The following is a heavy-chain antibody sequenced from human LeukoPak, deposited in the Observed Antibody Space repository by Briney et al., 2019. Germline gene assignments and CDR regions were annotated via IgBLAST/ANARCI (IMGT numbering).Heavy chain of an antibody. V-gene: IGHV3-30*14. J-gene: IGHJ4*02. CDR3: ARTTTNYFDY. D-gene: IGHD1-1*01. Sequence: GGSLRLSCAASGFTFSSYAMHWVRQAPAKGLEWVAVISYDGSNKYYADSVKGRFTISRDNSKNTLYLQMNSLRAEDTAVYYCARTTTNYFDYWGQGTLVTVSS. CDR2: ISYDGSNK. CDR1: GFTFSSYA.